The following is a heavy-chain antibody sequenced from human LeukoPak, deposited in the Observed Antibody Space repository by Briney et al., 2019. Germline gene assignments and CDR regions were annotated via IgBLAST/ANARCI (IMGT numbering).Heavy chain of an antibody. V-gene: IGHV3-23*01. D-gene: IGHD6-19*01. Sequence: WGSLRLSCAASGFTFSNYAMSWVRQAPGKGLEWVSGITGSGGSTYYADSVKGRFTISRDNSKNTLYLQMSSLRAEDTAVYYCSGGGWSTDAFDIWGQGTMVTVSS. J-gene: IGHJ3*02. CDR3: SGGGWSTDAFDI. CDR1: GFTFSNYA. CDR2: ITGSGGST.